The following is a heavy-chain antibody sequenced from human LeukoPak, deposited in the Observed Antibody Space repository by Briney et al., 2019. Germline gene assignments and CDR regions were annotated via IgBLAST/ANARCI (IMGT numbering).Heavy chain of an antibody. D-gene: IGHD1-1*01. J-gene: IGHJ4*02. CDR3: VTRVKSTGDY. CDR2: IKSKTDGGTT. V-gene: IGHV3-15*01. CDR1: EFSLSRNG. Sequence: KTGGSLRLSCVASEFSLSRNGMHWVRQAPGKGLEWVGRIKSKTDGGTTEYAAPVKGRFTISRDDSKNTVYLQMNSLKTEDTALYYCVTRVKSTGDYWGQGTLVTVSS.